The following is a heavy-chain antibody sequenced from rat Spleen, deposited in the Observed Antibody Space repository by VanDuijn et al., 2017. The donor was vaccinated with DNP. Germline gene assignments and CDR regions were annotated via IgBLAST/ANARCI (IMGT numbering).Heavy chain of an antibody. D-gene: IGHD1-11*01. J-gene: IGHJ2*01. CDR3: ATHEGGVYYFDY. CDR2: IGTDGNNN. CDR1: GFTFSNYG. V-gene: IGHV5S13*01. Sequence: EVQLVESGGGLVQPGRSLKLSCAASGFTFSNYGMAWVRQAPTKGLEWVASIGTDGNNNDFRDSVKGRFTISRDNAKSTLYLQMDSLRSEDTATYYCATHEGGVYYFDYWGQGVMVTVSS.